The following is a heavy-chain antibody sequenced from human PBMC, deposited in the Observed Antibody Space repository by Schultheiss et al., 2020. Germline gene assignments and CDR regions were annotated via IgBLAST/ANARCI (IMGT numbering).Heavy chain of an antibody. V-gene: IGHV3-9*01. J-gene: IGHJ4*02. D-gene: IGHD6-19*01. CDR3: AREGSSGWYDY. CDR2: ISWNSGSI. Sequence: WIRRPPGKGLEWVSGISWNSGSIGYADSVKGRFTISRDNAKNSLYLQMNSLRAEDTAVYYCAREGSSGWYDYWGQGTLVTVSS.